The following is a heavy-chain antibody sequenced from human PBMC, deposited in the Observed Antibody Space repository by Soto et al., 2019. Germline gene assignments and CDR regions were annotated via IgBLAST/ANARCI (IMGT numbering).Heavy chain of an antibody. CDR2: ISGSGGNT. Sequence: GGSLRLSCAASGFTFSSYAMSWVRQAPGKGLEWVSAISGSGGNTYYADSVKGRFTISRDNPKNTLYLQMNSLRAEDTAVYYCAKSLVARPYDYWGQGTLVTVSS. CDR1: GFTFSSYA. CDR3: AKSLVARPYDY. J-gene: IGHJ4*02. D-gene: IGHD6-6*01. V-gene: IGHV3-23*01.